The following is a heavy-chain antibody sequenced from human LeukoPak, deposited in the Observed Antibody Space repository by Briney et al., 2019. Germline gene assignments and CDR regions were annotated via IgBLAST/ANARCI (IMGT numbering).Heavy chain of an antibody. D-gene: IGHD5-24*01. J-gene: IGHJ4*02. V-gene: IGHV3-48*02. Sequence: GGSLRLSCAASGFTFSLYSMNWVRQAPGKGLEWVSYISSGSSSTTYYADSVKGRFTVSRDNAKNSLYLQMNSLRDEDTAVYYCARERAMAYWGQGTLVTVSS. CDR1: GFTFSLYS. CDR2: ISSGSSSTT. CDR3: ARERAMAY.